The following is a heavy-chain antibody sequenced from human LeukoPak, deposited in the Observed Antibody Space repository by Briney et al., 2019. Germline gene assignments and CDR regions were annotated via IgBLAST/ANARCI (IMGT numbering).Heavy chain of an antibody. V-gene: IGHV4-39*07. CDR1: GGSISSSSYY. CDR2: IYYSGST. Sequence: SETLSLTCTVSGGSISSSSYYWGWIRQPPGKGLEWIGSIYYSGSTYYNPSLKSRVTMSVDTSKNQFSLKLSSVTAADTAVYDCASPLVEMATIFNYWGREPLFPVSS. J-gene: IGHJ4*02. CDR3: ASPLVEMATIFNY. D-gene: IGHD5-24*01.